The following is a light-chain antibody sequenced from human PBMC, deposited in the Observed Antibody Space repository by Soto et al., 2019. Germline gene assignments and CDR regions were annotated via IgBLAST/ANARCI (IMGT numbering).Light chain of an antibody. CDR3: AAWDDSLNGVV. J-gene: IGLJ2*01. V-gene: IGLV1-44*01. Sequence: QSVLTQPPSASGTPGQRVTFSCSGSSSNIGSYAVNWYQRLPGTAPKLLIYNNNQRPSGVPDRFSGSKSGTSASLAISGLQSEDETDYFCAAWDDSLNGVVFGGGTKLTVL. CDR1: SSNIGSYA. CDR2: NNN.